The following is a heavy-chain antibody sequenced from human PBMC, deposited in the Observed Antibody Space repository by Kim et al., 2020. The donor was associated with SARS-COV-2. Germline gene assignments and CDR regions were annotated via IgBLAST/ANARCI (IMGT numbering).Heavy chain of an antibody. CDR3: AIFFGDGALYI. D-gene: IGHD3-16*01. Sequence: SETLSLTCTVSGGSISSYYWSWIRQPPGKGLEWIGYIYYSGSTNYNPSLKSRVTISVDTSKNQFSLKLSSVTAADTAVYYCAIFFGDGALYIFCQRSMVT. CDR1: GGSISSYY. CDR2: IYYSGST. J-gene: IGHJ3*02. V-gene: IGHV4-59*08.